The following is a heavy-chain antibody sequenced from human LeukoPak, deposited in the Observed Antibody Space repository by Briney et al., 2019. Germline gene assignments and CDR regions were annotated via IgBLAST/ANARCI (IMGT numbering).Heavy chain of an antibody. V-gene: IGHV5-51*01. J-gene: IGHJ4*02. Sequence: GESLKISCKGSGYSFTTYWIGWVRQMPGKGLEWMGIIYPGDSDTRYSPSFQGQVTISVDKSTSTAYLQWSSLKTSDTAMYFCARRAALGMRYFDSWGQGALLVVSS. CDR1: GYSFTTYW. CDR2: IYPGDSDT. D-gene: IGHD7-27*01. CDR3: ARRAALGMRYFDS.